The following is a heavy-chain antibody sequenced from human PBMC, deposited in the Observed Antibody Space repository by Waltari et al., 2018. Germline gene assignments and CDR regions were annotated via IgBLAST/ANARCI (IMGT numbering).Heavy chain of an antibody. D-gene: IGHD5-12*01. CDR2: IYYSGST. CDR3: ARDRGGYGEVDI. V-gene: IGHV4-31*01. Sequence: QVQLQESGPGLVKPSEPLSLTCTVSGGSISSGGHYWSWIRQHPGKGLEWIGYIYYSGSTYYNPSLQSLVTISVDTSQNQFSLKLTSVTAADTAVYYCARDRGGYGEVDIWGQGTMVTVSS. CDR1: GGSISSGGHY. J-gene: IGHJ3*02.